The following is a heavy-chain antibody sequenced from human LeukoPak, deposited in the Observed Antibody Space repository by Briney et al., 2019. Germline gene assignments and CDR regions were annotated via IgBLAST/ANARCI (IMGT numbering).Heavy chain of an antibody. V-gene: IGHV3-48*03. Sequence: GGSLRLSCAASGFTFSSYEMNWVRQAPGKGLEWVSYISSSGSTIYYADSVKGRFTISRDNANSSLFLQMNSLRAEDTAVYYCARDRGSNNYFDHWGQGTLVTVSS. CDR2: ISSSGSTI. CDR3: ARDRGSNNYFDH. J-gene: IGHJ4*02. D-gene: IGHD2-2*01. CDR1: GFTFSSYE.